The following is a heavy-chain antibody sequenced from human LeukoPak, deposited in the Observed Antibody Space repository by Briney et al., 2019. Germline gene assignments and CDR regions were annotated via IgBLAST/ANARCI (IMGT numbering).Heavy chain of an antibody. J-gene: IGHJ4*02. V-gene: IGHV3-7*01. CDR2: IKQDGSEK. CDR3: ARDAGGYGFYGDY. D-gene: IGHD5-18*01. CDR1: GFTFSSYW. Sequence: PGGSLRLSCAASGFTFSSYWMSWVRQAPGKGLDWVANIKQDGSEKYYLDSVKGRFTISRDNAKKSLYLQMNSLRDEDTAVYDCARDAGGYGFYGDYWGQGALVTVSS.